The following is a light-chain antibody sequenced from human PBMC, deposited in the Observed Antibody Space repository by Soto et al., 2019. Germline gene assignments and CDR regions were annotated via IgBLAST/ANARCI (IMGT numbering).Light chain of an antibody. Sequence: QSALTQPPSVSAAPGRKVTISCSGKSSTIGGNYVSWYQVPPRTAPKPLIYDNHKRHSGIPDRFSGSKSGTSATLGITELQTGDEAVYYGGTWDSSLQTVFFGGGTKVTVL. CDR2: DNH. CDR3: GTWDSSLQTVF. J-gene: IGLJ2*01. V-gene: IGLV1-51*01. CDR1: SSTIGGNY.